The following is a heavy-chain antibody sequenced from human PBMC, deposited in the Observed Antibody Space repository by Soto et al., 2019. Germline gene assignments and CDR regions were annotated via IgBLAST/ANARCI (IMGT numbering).Heavy chain of an antibody. CDR2: IAWDDDK. J-gene: IGHJ6*02. V-gene: IGHV2-70*01. Sequence: GSGPTLVNPTQTLTLTCTFSGFSLSTSGMCVSWIRQPPGKAPEWLALIAWDDDKYYSTSLRTRLTISKDTSKNQVVLTMTNMDPMHTPRSYYARIYRTAPLTMAGTLEYYYYGMDVLGQGTTVTVSS. D-gene: IGHD6-19*01. CDR1: GFSLSTSGMC. CDR3: ARIYRTAPLTMAGTLEYYYYGMDV.